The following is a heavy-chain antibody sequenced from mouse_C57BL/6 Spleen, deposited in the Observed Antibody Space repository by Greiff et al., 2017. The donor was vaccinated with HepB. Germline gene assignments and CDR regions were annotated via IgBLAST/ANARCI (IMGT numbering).Heavy chain of an antibody. D-gene: IGHD1-1*01. Sequence: VQLQQPGAELVRPGTSVKLSCKASGYTFTSYWMHWVKQRPGQGLEWIGVIDPSDSYTNYNQKFKGKATLTVDTSSSTAYMQLSSLTSEDSAVYYCARPGSIDYWGQGTTLTVSS. CDR2: IDPSDSYT. J-gene: IGHJ2*01. CDR1: GYTFTSYW. CDR3: ARPGSIDY. V-gene: IGHV1-59*01.